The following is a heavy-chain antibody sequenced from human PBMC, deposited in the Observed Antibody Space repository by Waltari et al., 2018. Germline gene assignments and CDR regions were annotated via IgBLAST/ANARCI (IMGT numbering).Heavy chain of an antibody. D-gene: IGHD2-21*02. CDR3: ARGGDCGGDCYVDY. CDR1: GGSFSGYY. J-gene: IGHJ4*02. V-gene: IGHV4-34*01. CDR2: INHSGNT. Sequence: QVQLQQWGAGLLKPSETLSLPCAVYGGSFSGYYWSRLRQPPGKGLEGIGEINHSGNTNYNPSLKSRVTISVDTSKNQFSLKLSSVTAADTAVYYCARGGDCGGDCYVDYWGQGTLVTVSS.